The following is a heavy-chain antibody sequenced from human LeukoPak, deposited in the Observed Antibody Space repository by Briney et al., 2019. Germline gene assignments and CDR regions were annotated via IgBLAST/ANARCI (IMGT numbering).Heavy chain of an antibody. CDR3: ARDTSDTAMVTDY. CDR2: ISYDGSNK. J-gene: IGHJ4*02. CDR1: GFTFSSYA. Sequence: GGSLRLSCAASGFTFSSYAMHWVRQAPGKGLEWVAVISYDGSNKYYADSVKGRFTISRDNSKNTLYLQMNSLRAEDTAVYYCARDTSDTAMVTDYWGQGTLVTVSS. V-gene: IGHV3-30*04. D-gene: IGHD5-18*01.